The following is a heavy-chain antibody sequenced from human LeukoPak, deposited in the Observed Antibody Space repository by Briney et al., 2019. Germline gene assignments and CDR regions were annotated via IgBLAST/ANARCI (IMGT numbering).Heavy chain of an antibody. CDR1: GGSISSYY. V-gene: IGHV4-59*01. D-gene: IGHD2-21*02. CDR2: IYYSGST. CDR3: ARLTASVGAYYLDY. J-gene: IGHJ4*02. Sequence: SSETLSLTCTVSGGSISSYYWSWIRQPPGKGLEWIGYIYYSGSTNYNPSLKSRVTISVDTSKNQFSLKLSSVTAADTAVYYCARLTASVGAYYLDYWGQGTLVTVSS.